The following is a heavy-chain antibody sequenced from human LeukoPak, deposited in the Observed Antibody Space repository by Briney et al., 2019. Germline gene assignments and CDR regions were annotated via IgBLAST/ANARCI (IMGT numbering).Heavy chain of an antibody. Sequence: GGSLRLTCAVSGFTFSNYAMHWVRQAPGKRLEYVSAISSNGGSTYYANSVKGRFTISRDKSKNTVYLKMGSLRAEDMAVYYCARETRRGDAFDIEGQGTMVTVSS. CDR1: GFTFSNYA. CDR2: ISSNGGST. CDR3: ARETRRGDAFDI. D-gene: IGHD3-16*01. J-gene: IGHJ3*02. V-gene: IGHV3-64*01.